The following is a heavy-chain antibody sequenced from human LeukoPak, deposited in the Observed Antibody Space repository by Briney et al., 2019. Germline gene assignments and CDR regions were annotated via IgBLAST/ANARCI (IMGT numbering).Heavy chain of an antibody. V-gene: IGHV3-30*03. Sequence: PGRSLRLSCAASGFTFSNYGIHWVRQAPGKGLEWVAVISYDGRNKYYADSVKGRFTISRDNSKNTLYLQMNSLRAEDTAVYYCARGEGSSGSDYYFDYWGQGTLVTVSS. J-gene: IGHJ4*02. CDR2: ISYDGRNK. CDR3: ARGEGSSGSDYYFDY. D-gene: IGHD5-12*01. CDR1: GFTFSNYG.